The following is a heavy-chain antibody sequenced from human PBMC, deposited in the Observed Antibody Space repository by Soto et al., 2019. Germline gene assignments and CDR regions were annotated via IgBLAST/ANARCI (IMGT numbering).Heavy chain of an antibody. J-gene: IGHJ6*02. CDR3: ARIYCGGDCYPSNLTPRYYYYYGMDV. CDR2: IYYSGST. CDR1: GGSISSYY. D-gene: IGHD2-21*02. Sequence: SETLSLTCTVSGGSISSYYWSWIRQPPGKGLEWIGYIYYSGSTNYNPSLKSRVTISVDTSKNQFSLKLSSVTAADTAVYYCARIYCGGDCYPSNLTPRYYYYYGMDVWGQGTTVTVSS. V-gene: IGHV4-59*01.